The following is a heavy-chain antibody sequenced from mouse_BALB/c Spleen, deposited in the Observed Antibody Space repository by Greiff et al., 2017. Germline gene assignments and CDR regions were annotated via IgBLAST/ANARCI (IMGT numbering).Heavy chain of an antibody. D-gene: IGHD2-3*01. CDR3: ARDGYDY. Sequence: VQLQQSGAELAKPGASVKMSCKASGYTFTSYWMHWVKQRPGQGLEWIGYINPSTGYTEYNQKFKDKATLTADKSSSTAYMQLSSLTSEDSALYYCARDGYDYWGQGTTLTVSS. CDR2: INPSTGYT. J-gene: IGHJ2*01. V-gene: IGHV1-7*01. CDR1: GYTFTSYW.